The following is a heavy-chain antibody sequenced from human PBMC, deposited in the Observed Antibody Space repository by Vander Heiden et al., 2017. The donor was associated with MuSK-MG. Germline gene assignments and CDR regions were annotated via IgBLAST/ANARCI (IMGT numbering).Heavy chain of an antibody. CDR2: IYSGGTT. CDR3: AREAGATWYYYMDV. D-gene: IGHD3-10*01. Sequence: EVQLVETGGGLIQPGGSLRLSWAASGFTVSSNYMSWVRQAPGKGLEWVSVIYSGGTTYYADSVKGRFTISRDNSKNMLYLQMNSLRVEDTAVYYCAREAGATWYYYMDVWGKGTTVTVSS. V-gene: IGHV3-53*02. J-gene: IGHJ6*03. CDR1: GFTVSSNY.